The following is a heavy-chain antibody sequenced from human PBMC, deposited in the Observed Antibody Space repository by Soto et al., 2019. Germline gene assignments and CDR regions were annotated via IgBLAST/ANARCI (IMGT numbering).Heavy chain of an antibody. CDR3: ARDQYYYDSSGYSPFDY. V-gene: IGHV3-48*02. J-gene: IGHJ4*02. CDR2: IGSSGTTI. CDR1: GFSFNTYS. D-gene: IGHD3-22*01. Sequence: PGGSLRLSCAASGFSFNTYSMNWVRQAPGKGLEWVSYIGSSGTTIYYADSVKGRFTISRDNAKNSLYLQMNSLRDEDTAVYYCARDQYYYDSSGYSPFDYWGQGTLVTVSS.